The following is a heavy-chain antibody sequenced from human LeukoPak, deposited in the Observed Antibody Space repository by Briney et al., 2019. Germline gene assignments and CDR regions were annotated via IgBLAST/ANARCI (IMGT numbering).Heavy chain of an antibody. J-gene: IGHJ4*02. Sequence: SETLSLTCAVYGGSFSGYYWSWIRQPPRKGLEWIGEINHSGSTNYNPSLKSRVTISVDTSKNQFSLKLSSVTAADTAVYYCARGIYDYVWGSYRYTSPNFDYWGQGTLVTVSS. D-gene: IGHD3-16*02. CDR2: INHSGST. V-gene: IGHV4-34*01. CDR3: ARGIYDYVWGSYRYTSPNFDY. CDR1: GGSFSGYY.